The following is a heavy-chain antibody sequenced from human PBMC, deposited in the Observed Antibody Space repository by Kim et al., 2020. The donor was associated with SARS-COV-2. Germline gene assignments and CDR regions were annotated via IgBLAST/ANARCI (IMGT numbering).Heavy chain of an antibody. D-gene: IGHD4-17*01. V-gene: IGHV3-64*02. CDR2: ISNFGGST. CDR1: GFTFSGHT. J-gene: IGHJ2*01. Sequence: GGSLRLSCAASGFTFSGHTMHWVRQAPGKGLEHVSAISNFGGSTYYADSVKGRFTISRDNSKNTLYLQMGSLRAEDMAVYYCARGRGTVTTRYFDLWGRGTLVTLSS. CDR3: ARGRGTVTTRYFDL.